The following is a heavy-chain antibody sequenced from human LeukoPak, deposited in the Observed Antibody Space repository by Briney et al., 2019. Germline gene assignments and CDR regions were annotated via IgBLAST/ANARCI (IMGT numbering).Heavy chain of an antibody. V-gene: IGHV4-39*01. D-gene: IGHD6-19*01. Sequence: SETLSLTCTVSGGTIRSSSYYWGWIRQPPGKGLEWIGSIYYSGSTYYNASLKSRGTIPVDTSKNQFSLKLNSVTAADTAVYFCARQVVAVAGTGYFDYWGQGTLVTVSS. J-gene: IGHJ4*02. CDR3: ARQVVAVAGTGYFDY. CDR2: IYYSGST. CDR1: GGTIRSSSYY.